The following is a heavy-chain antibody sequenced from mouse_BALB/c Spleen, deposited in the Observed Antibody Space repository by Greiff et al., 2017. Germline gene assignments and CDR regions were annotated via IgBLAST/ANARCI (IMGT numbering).Heavy chain of an antibody. J-gene: IGHJ2*01. Sequence: EVNVVESGGGLVQPGGSLKLSCAASGFTFSSYGMSWVRQTPDKRLELVATINSNGGSTYYPDSVKGRFTISRDNAKNTLYLQMSSLKSEDTAMYYCARDLWGDYFDYWGQGTTLTVSS. V-gene: IGHV5-6-3*01. CDR3: ARDLWGDYFDY. CDR2: INSNGGST. CDR1: GFTFSSYG.